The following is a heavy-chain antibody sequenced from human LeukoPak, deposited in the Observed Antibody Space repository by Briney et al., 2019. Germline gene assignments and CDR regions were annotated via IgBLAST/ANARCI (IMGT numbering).Heavy chain of an antibody. D-gene: IGHD3-22*01. J-gene: IGHJ4*02. CDR3: VKGPMIRGPFDY. CDR2: ISWNSGSI. V-gene: IGHV3-9*01. CDR1: GFTFDDYA. Sequence: PGGSLRLSCAASGFTFDDYAMHWVRQAPGKGLEWVSGISWNSGSIGYADSVKGRFTISRDNAKNSLYLQMNSLRAEDTALYYCVKGPMIRGPFDYWGQGTLVTVSS.